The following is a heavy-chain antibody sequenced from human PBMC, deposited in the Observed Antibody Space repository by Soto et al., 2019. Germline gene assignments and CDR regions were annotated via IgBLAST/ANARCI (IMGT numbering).Heavy chain of an antibody. CDR3: ASVTATGNRVY. CDR2: INHSGST. Sequence: SETLSLTCAVYGGSFSGYYWIWIRQPPGKGLEWIGEINHSGSTNYNPSLKSRVTISVDTSKNQFSLKLSSVTAADTAVYYCASVTATGNRVYWGQGTLVTVSS. J-gene: IGHJ4*02. CDR1: GGSFSGYY. V-gene: IGHV4-34*01. D-gene: IGHD6-13*01.